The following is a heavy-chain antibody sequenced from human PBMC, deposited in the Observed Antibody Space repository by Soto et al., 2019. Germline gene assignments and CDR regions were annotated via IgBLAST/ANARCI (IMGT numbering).Heavy chain of an antibody. J-gene: IGHJ4*02. CDR2: IDPSDSYT. Sequence: PGESLKISCKGSGYSFTSYWISWVRQMPGKGLEWMGRIDPSDSYTNYSPSFQGHVTISADKSISTAYLQWSSLKASDTAMYYCARTGFTIFGVVMIPGGFDYWGQGTLVTVSS. D-gene: IGHD3-3*01. CDR3: ARTGFTIFGVVMIPGGFDY. V-gene: IGHV5-10-1*01. CDR1: GYSFTSYW.